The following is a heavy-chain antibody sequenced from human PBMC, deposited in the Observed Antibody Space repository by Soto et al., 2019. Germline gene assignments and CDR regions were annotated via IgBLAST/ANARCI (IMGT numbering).Heavy chain of an antibody. V-gene: IGHV4-4*02. CDR1: GGSISSSNW. CDR2: IYHSGST. CDR3: ARETRVELRGLDP. D-gene: IGHD1-7*01. Sequence: PSETLSLTCAASGGSISSSNWWSWVRQPPGKGLEWIGEIYHSGSTNYNPSLKSRVTISVDKSKNQFSLKLSSVTAADTAVYYCARETRVELRGLDPWGQGTLVTVSS. J-gene: IGHJ5*02.